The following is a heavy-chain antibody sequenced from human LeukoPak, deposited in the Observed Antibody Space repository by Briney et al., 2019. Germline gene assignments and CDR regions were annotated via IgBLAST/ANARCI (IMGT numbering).Heavy chain of an antibody. V-gene: IGHV1-69*04. J-gene: IGHJ4*02. CDR2: IIPILGIA. CDR1: GGTFSSYA. Sequence: ASVKISCKASGGTFSSYAISWVRQDPGQGLEWMGRIIPILGIANYAQKFQGRVTITADKSTSTAYMELSSLRSEDTAVYYCARDDDILTGDYWGQGTLVTVSS. D-gene: IGHD3-9*01. CDR3: ARDDDILTGDY.